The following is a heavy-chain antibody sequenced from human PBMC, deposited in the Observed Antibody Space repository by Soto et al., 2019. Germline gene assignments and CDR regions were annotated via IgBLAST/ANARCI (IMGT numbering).Heavy chain of an antibody. V-gene: IGHV3-23*01. CDR2: ISGGGHNT. J-gene: IGHJ4*02. CDR1: GFTFSSYA. Sequence: EVPLLESGGGLVQPGGSLRLTCAASGFTFSSYAISWIRLSPGKGLEWVSVISGGGHNTDYTPSVKGRFTISRDDFKNTLYLQMNSLRTEDTSMYYCAKLRDFVVLPAGILDYWGPGTLVTVSS. CDR3: AKLRDFVVLPAGILDY. D-gene: IGHD2-8*01.